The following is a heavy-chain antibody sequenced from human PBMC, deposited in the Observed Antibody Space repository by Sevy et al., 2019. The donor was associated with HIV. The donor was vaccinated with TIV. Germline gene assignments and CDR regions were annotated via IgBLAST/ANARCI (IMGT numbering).Heavy chain of an antibody. CDR1: GFTFSSYA. V-gene: IGHV3-23*01. Sequence: GGSLRLSCAASGFTFSSYAMSWVRQAPGKGLEWVSTFSFGCGKINYADSVKGRFTISRDNSKNTLYLQRHSLRAEDTAVYYCAREGCSKPHDYWGQGTLVTVSS. D-gene: IGHD3-10*02. CDR2: FSFGCGKI. CDR3: AREGCSKPHDY. J-gene: IGHJ4*02.